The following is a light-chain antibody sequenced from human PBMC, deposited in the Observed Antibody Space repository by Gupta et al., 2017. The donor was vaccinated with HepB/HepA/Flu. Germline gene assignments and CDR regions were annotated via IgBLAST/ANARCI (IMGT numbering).Light chain of an antibody. J-gene: IGLJ2*01. CDR2: DDS. CDR3: QVWDSTSDLDVV. CDR1: NIGGKS. V-gene: IGLV3-21*03. Sequence: SYVLTQAPSVSVAPGKTARITCGGNNIGGKSVLWYQQKPGQAPVLVVYDDSDRPSGIPERFSGSNSGNTATLTISSVDAGDEADYYCQVWDSTSDLDVVFGGGTRLTVL.